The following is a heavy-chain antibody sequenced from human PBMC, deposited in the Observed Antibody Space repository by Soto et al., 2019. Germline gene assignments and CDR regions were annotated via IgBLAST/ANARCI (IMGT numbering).Heavy chain of an antibody. CDR2: ISAYNGNT. Sequence: QVQLVQSGAEVKKPWASVKVSCKASGYTFTSYGISWVRQAPGQGLEWMGWISAYNGNTKDAQKLQGRVTMTTDTSTIPDHMKLSSRKSDDTAVYYCARRTTPMAGWGQVTTVTNSS. V-gene: IGHV1-18*01. J-gene: IGHJ6*02. CDR1: GYTFTSYG. CDR3: ARRTTPMAG.